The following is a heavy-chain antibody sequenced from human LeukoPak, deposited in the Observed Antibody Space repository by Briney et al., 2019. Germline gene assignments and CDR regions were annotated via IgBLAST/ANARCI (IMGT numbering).Heavy chain of an antibody. J-gene: IGHJ4*02. V-gene: IGHV3-7*01. CDR1: GINIRGYW. CDR2: MKQDGSEK. D-gene: IGHD5-12*01. CDR3: ARDLGHTGYDLYDY. Sequence: GGSLRLSCAVSGINIRGYWMAWVRQAPGKGLEWVASMKQDGSEKYYVDSVKGRFTISRDNAKNSLYLEMNSLRVEDTAVYYCARDLGHTGYDLYDYWGQGTLVTVS.